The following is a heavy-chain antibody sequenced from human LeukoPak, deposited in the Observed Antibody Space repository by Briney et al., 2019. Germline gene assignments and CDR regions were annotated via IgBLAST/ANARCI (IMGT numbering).Heavy chain of an antibody. CDR3: AKLPGESGVVYYFDY. D-gene: IGHD3-16*01. CDR2: ISYDGSQT. V-gene: IGHV3-30*04. Sequence: PGRSLRLSCAASGFTFSTYAVHWVRQAPGKGLEWVTVISYDGSQTHYIDSVKGRFTISRDNSQNTLYLQMNSLRAEDTAVYYCAKLPGESGVVYYFDYWGQGTLVTVSS. J-gene: IGHJ4*02. CDR1: GFTFSTYA.